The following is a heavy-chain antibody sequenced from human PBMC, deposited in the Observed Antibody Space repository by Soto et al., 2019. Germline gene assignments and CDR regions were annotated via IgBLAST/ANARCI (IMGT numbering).Heavy chain of an antibody. CDR1: GAPITSGAYS. CDR3: ARDMSGCSSSDCYLSGWFDP. V-gene: IGHV4-30-2*01. D-gene: IGHD2-21*02. CDR2: IYQGGST. Sequence: QLQLRESGSGLVKPSQTLSLTCTVSGAPITSGAYSWSWIRQPPGKGLEWIGFIYQGGSTHYNPSLKSRVTISVDRSKNHFSLQLTSLTAADTAVYYCARDMSGCSSSDCYLSGWFDPWGPGTLVTVSS. J-gene: IGHJ5*02.